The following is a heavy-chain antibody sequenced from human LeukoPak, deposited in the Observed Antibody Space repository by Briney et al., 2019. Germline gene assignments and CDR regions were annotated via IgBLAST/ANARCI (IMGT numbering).Heavy chain of an antibody. CDR1: GFTFRSYS. J-gene: IGHJ5*02. Sequence: SGGSLRLSCAVSGFTFRSYSMNWVRPAPGKGLEWVSYISSSSSAIYYAASVKGRFTISRDNAKNSLYLQMNSLRAEDTGVYYCAREAGITGTWFDPWGQETLVTASP. CDR2: ISSSSSAI. D-gene: IGHD1-20*01. V-gene: IGHV3-48*01. CDR3: AREAGITGTWFDP.